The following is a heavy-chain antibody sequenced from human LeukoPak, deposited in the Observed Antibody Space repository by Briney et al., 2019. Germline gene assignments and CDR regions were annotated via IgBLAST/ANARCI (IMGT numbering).Heavy chain of an antibody. CDR2: IYDSGST. Sequence: SETLSLTCTVSGGSIRSSYYYWGWIRQPPGKGLEWIGSIYDSGSTYYNPSLKSRVTISVDTSKNQFSLKLSSVTAADTAVYYCARDQPDTAMANGYYYYGMDVWGQGTTVTVSS. V-gene: IGHV4-39*07. D-gene: IGHD5-18*01. CDR3: ARDQPDTAMANGYYYYGMDV. CDR1: GGSIRSSYYY. J-gene: IGHJ6*02.